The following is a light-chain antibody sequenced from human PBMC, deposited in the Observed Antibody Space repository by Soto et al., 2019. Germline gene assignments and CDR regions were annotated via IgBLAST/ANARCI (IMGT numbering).Light chain of an antibody. Sequence: EIVMTQSPDTLSVSPEERATLSCRASQSVSTNLAWYQQKPGQAPRLLFYGASTRATGIPARFSAGGSGTEFTLTISSLQSEDFAIYYCQQYIMWPSGTFGQGTRLEIK. CDR1: QSVSTN. J-gene: IGKJ5*01. CDR3: QQYIMWPSGT. CDR2: GAS. V-gene: IGKV3-15*01.